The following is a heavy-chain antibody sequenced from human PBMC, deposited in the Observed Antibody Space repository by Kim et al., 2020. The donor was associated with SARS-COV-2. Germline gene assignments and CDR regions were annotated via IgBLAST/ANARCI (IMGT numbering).Heavy chain of an antibody. Sequence: TYTPSLRSRVTISVDTSKNQFSLKLSSVAAADTAVYYCARGKGIAVAADYWGQGTLVTVSS. J-gene: IGHJ4*02. D-gene: IGHD6-19*01. CDR3: ARGKGIAVAADY. V-gene: IGHV4-34*01.